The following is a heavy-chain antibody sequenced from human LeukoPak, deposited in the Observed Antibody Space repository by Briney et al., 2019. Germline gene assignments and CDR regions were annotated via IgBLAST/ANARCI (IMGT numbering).Heavy chain of an antibody. CDR3: ARELAVGEFEYSSSSGLDY. D-gene: IGHD6-6*01. CDR1: GYTFTGYY. Sequence: GASVKVSCKASGYTFTGYYMHWVRQAPGQGLEWMGWINPNSGGTNYAQKFQGRVTMTRDTSISTAYMELSRLRSDDTAVYYCARELAVGEFEYSSSSGLDYWGQGTLVTVSS. V-gene: IGHV1-2*02. CDR2: INPNSGGT. J-gene: IGHJ4*02.